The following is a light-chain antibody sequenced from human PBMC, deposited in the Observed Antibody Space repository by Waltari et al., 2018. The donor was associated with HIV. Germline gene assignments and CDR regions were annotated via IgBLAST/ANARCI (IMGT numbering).Light chain of an antibody. Sequence: SYDLTQPPSVSVSPGQTASIACSGDKLGEKYACWYQQKPGQSPVLVIYQDTKRPSGTPERFAGGKSGNTATLTMSGTQAMDEADYYCQAWDSSTVVFGGGTKLTVL. V-gene: IGLV3-1*01. CDR1: KLGEKY. CDR3: QAWDSSTVV. J-gene: IGLJ2*01. CDR2: QDT.